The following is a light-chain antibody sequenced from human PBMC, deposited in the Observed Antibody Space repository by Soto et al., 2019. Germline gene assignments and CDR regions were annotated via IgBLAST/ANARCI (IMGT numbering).Light chain of an antibody. CDR2: DVS. V-gene: IGLV2-11*01. J-gene: IGLJ1*01. CDR1: SSDVGGYNF. CDR3: CLSAGIYTHV. Sequence: QSALTQPRSVSGSPGQSVTISCTGTSSDVGGYNFVSWYQQHPGKAPKLIIYDVSERPSGVPDRFSGSKSGNTASLPISWLQDEAKADDYCCLSAGIYTHVFGTCTKLTAL.